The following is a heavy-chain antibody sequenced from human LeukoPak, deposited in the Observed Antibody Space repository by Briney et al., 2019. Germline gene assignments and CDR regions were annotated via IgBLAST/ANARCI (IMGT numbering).Heavy chain of an antibody. Sequence: PGGSLRLSCAASGFTVSSNYMSWVRQAPGKGLEWVSVIYSGGSTYYADSVKGRFTISRDNSKNTLYLQMNSLRAEDTAVYYCAKGTAASSPRRSDYWGQGTLVTVSS. D-gene: IGHD2-2*01. J-gene: IGHJ4*02. CDR3: AKGTAASSPRRSDY. CDR1: GFTVSSNY. CDR2: IYSGGST. V-gene: IGHV3-53*01.